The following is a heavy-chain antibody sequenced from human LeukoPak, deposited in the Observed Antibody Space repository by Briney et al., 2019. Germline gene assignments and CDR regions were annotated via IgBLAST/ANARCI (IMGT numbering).Heavy chain of an antibody. V-gene: IGHV3-23*01. CDR3: AKALVGIRRCLDV. CDR1: GFTFSNYG. D-gene: IGHD2-2*01. CDR2: ISDNGGGT. Sequence: PGGSLRLSCAASGFTFSNYGMSWVRQAPGKGLEWVSAISDNGGGTFYADSVKGRFTISRDNSKNMLYLQMNSLRAEDTAVYYCAKALVGIRRCLDVWGQGTTVTVSS. J-gene: IGHJ6*02.